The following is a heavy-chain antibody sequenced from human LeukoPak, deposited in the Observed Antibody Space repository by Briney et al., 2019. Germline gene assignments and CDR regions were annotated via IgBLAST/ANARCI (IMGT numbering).Heavy chain of an antibody. CDR1: GGSFSRYY. D-gene: IGHD2-2*01. V-gene: IGHV4-59*08. CDR2: IYYSGST. CDR3: ARMRDVVVPAALDC. J-gene: IGHJ4*02. Sequence: PSETLSLTCAVSGGSFSRYYWSWIRQPPGKGLEWIGYIYYSGSTNYNPSLKSRATISVDTSKNQFSLKLSSVTAADTAVYYCARMRDVVVPAALDCWGQGTLVTVSS.